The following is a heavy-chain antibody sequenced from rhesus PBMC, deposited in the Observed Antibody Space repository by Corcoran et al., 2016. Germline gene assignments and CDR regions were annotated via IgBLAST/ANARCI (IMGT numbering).Heavy chain of an antibody. J-gene: IGHJ4*01. CDR3: ARWRVGAYFDY. Sequence: EVQLVESGGGLAKPGGSLRLSCAASGFSFSDYYMYLVRQAPGKGREWVSGISHTGGRTNYADAGKGRFTISRENAKNTLYLQMDSLRAEDTAVYYCARWRVGAYFDYWGQGVLVTVSS. D-gene: IGHD1-44*02. CDR1: GFSFSDYY. V-gene: IGHV3S18*01. CDR2: ISHTGGRT.